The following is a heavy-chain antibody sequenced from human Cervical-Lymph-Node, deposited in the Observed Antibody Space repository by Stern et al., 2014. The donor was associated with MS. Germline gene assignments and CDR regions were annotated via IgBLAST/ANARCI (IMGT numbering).Heavy chain of an antibody. CDR2: MNPHGGCT. D-gene: IGHD3-3*01. CDR1: QYTFTGYY. CDR3: ARGNYDFWSGGSDNYFDP. J-gene: IGHJ5*02. V-gene: IGHV1-2*02. Sequence: VQLVESGAEVRNPGASVKVSCKASQYTFTGYYVHWVRQAPGQGLEWMGWMNPHGGCTTYAQEFEGRVTMTWDTSINTGYMEITTLRSDDTAVYYCARGNYDFWSGGSDNYFDPWGQGTLVIVSS.